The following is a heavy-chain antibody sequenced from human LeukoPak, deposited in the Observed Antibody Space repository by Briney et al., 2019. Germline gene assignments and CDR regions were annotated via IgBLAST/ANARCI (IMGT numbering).Heavy chain of an antibody. Sequence: GGSLRLSCAASGFTFSSYSMNWVRQAPGKGLEWVSSISSSSSYIYYADSVKGRFTISRDNAKNSLYLQMNSLRAGDTAVYYCARDGDSSSEGFDYWGQGTLVTVSS. D-gene: IGHD6-6*01. V-gene: IGHV3-21*01. CDR1: GFTFSSYS. CDR3: ARDGDSSSEGFDY. CDR2: ISSSSSYI. J-gene: IGHJ4*02.